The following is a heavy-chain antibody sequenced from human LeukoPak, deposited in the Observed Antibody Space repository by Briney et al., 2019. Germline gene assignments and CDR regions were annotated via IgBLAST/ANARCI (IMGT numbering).Heavy chain of an antibody. V-gene: IGHV3-33*01. J-gene: IGHJ3*02. D-gene: IGHD6-19*01. CDR1: GFTFSSYG. CDR3: ARERAVAGQYDAFDI. Sequence: PGGSLRLSCAASGFTFSSYGMHWVRQAPGKGLEWVAVIWYDGSNKYYADPVKGRFTISRDNSKNTLYLQMNSLRAEDTAVYYCARERAVAGQYDAFDIWGQGTMVTVSS. CDR2: IWYDGSNK.